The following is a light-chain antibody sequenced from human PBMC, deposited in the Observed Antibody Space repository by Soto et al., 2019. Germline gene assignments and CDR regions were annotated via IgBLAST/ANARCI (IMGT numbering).Light chain of an antibody. CDR3: CSYAGSYTVV. CDR1: SSDVGAYNY. V-gene: IGLV2-11*01. Sequence: ALTQPRSVSGSPGQSVTISCTGTSSDVGAYNYVSWYQQHPGKVPKLMIYDVSRRPSGVPDRFSGSKSGNTASLTISGLQADDEADYYCCSYAGSYTVVFGGGTKLTVL. CDR2: DVS. J-gene: IGLJ3*02.